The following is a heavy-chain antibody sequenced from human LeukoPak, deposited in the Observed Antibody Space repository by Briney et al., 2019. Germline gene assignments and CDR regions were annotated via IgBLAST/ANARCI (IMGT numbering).Heavy chain of an antibody. V-gene: IGHV3-21*01. CDR2: TSSSSSYI. D-gene: IGHD2-15*01. CDR1: GFTFSSYS. CDR3: ARAEDRSGGSCYFEYFQH. J-gene: IGHJ1*01. Sequence: GGSLRLSCAASGFTFSSYSMNWVRQGPGKGLECVSSTSSSSSYIYYADSVKGRFTISRDNAKNTLYLQKNSLRAEDTAVYYCARAEDRSGGSCYFEYFQHWGQGTLVTVSS.